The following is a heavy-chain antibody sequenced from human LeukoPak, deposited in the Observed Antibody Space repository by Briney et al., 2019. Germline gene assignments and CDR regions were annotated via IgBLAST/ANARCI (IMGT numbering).Heavy chain of an antibody. Sequence: GGSLRLSCAASGFTFRSYGIHWVRQAPGKGLEWVSFILYDGTIKYYADSVKGRFTISRDNSKTTLYLQMNSLRAEDTAVYYCTKGGSSSWSYFDYWGQGTLVTVSS. J-gene: IGHJ4*02. V-gene: IGHV3-30*02. CDR3: TKGGSSSWSYFDY. D-gene: IGHD6-13*01. CDR1: GFTFRSYG. CDR2: ILYDGTIK.